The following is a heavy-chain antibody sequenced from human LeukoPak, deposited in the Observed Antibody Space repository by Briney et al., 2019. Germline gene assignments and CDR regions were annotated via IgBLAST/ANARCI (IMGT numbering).Heavy chain of an antibody. Sequence: GGSLRLSCAASGFTVSSNYMSWVRQAPGKGLEWVSVIYSGGSTYYADSVKGRFTISRDNSKNTLYLQMNSLKAEDTAVYYCAKGPGYSSSWYIFDYWGQGTLVTVSS. V-gene: IGHV3-66*01. CDR1: GFTVSSNY. CDR3: AKGPGYSSSWYIFDY. J-gene: IGHJ4*02. D-gene: IGHD6-13*01. CDR2: IYSGGST.